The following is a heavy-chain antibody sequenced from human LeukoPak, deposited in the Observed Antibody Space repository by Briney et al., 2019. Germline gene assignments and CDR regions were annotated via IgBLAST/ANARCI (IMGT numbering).Heavy chain of an antibody. J-gene: IGHJ4*02. CDR2: FDPEDGET. D-gene: IGHD7-27*01. CDR1: GYTLTELS. CDR3: VGGAPNWGFDF. Sequence: ASVKVSCKVSGYTLTELSMHWVRQAPGKGLEWMGGFDPEDGETIYAQKFQGRVTMTEDTSTDTAYMELSSLTSEDTAVYFCVGGAPNWGFDFWGQGTLVTVSS. V-gene: IGHV1-24*01.